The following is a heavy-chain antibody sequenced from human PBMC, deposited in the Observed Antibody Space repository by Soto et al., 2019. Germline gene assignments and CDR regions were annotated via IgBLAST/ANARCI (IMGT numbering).Heavy chain of an antibody. Sequence: QVQLVKSGGGVVQPGRSLRLSCAASGFTLSSYVMHWVRQAPGKGLEWVARISYAGNDNYYADSVKGRFTISRDNSKKTLYLQMTSLRADDTAVYYCARDRQQWLEPAGGALPFWGQGTMVIVS. D-gene: IGHD6-19*01. CDR2: ISYAGNDN. V-gene: IGHV3-30-3*01. CDR1: GFTLSSYV. J-gene: IGHJ3*01. CDR3: ARDRQQWLEPAGGALPF.